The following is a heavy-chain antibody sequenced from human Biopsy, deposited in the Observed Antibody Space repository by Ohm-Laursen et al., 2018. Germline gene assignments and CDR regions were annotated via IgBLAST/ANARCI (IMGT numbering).Heavy chain of an antibody. V-gene: IGHV4-4*07. CDR3: ARDRGYYSDRTVPGYFDL. D-gene: IGHD3-22*01. CDR2: IYGSGST. Sequence: SDTLSLTCTVSGGSISSDYWSWIRRPAGKGLEWIGRIYGSGSTNYNPSLRGRVTLSGDTSKNQVSLRLRSVTPADTAIYYCARDRGYYSDRTVPGYFDLWGRGTLVTVSS. CDR1: GGSISSDY. J-gene: IGHJ2*01.